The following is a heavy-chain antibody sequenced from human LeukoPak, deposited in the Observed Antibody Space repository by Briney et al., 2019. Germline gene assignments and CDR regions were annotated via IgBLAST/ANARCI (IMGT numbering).Heavy chain of an antibody. CDR1: GFSFSSYG. J-gene: IGHJ4*02. Sequence: PGGSLRLSCAGSGFSFSSYGMHWVRQAPGKGLEWLGYTWYEGSNPDYVDPVKGRFTISRDNSKNTVYLQMNSLRAEDTAVYHCARFVGSDYTGSFDLWGQGTPVTVSS. V-gene: IGHV3-33*01. CDR3: ARFVGSDYTGSFDL. D-gene: IGHD3-10*01. CDR2: TWYEGSNP.